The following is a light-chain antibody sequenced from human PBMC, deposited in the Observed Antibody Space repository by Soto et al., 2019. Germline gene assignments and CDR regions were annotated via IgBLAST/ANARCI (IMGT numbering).Light chain of an antibody. Sequence: DIQMTQSPSSVSASVGDRVTITCRASQGINSHLGWYQQKPGEAPKLLMYDIWNLWGGAPSRFSGSRSGTDFTLIINSLQPEDSAIYFCQQADNFPNSFGQGTKVEIK. V-gene: IGKV1-12*01. CDR3: QQADNFPNS. J-gene: IGKJ2*01. CDR1: QGINSH. CDR2: DIW.